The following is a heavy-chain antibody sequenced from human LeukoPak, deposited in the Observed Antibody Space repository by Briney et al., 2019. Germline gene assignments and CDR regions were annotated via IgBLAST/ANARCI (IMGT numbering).Heavy chain of an antibody. J-gene: IGHJ4*02. CDR2: IYYSGST. D-gene: IGHD1-26*01. V-gene: IGHV4-59*01. CDR3: ARHFRSGSYSFEY. Sequence: PSETLSLTCTVSGYSIRSGYFWGWIRQPPGKGLEWIGYIYYSGSTNYNPSLKSRVTISVDTSKNQFSLKLSSVTAADTAVYYCARHFRSGSYSFEYWGQGTLVTVSS. CDR1: GYSIRSGYF.